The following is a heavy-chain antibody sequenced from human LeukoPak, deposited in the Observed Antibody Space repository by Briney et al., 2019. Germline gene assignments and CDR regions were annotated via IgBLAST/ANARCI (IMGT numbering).Heavy chain of an antibody. V-gene: IGHV3-73*01. J-gene: IGHJ4*02. CDR1: GFTFSGSA. CDR2: IRSKANSYAT. Sequence: GGSLKLSCAASGFTFSGSAMHWVREDLGKGREWVGRIRSKANSYATAYAASVKGRFTISRDDSKNTAYLQMNSLKTGDTAVYYCTRQQGGVTDYWGQGTLVTVSS. CDR3: TRQQGGVTDY. D-gene: IGHD4-23*01.